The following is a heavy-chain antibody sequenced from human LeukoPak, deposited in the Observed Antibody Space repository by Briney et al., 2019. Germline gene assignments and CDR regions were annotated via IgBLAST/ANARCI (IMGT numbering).Heavy chain of an antibody. V-gene: IGHV4-59*12. CDR2: IYHSGST. D-gene: IGHD5-12*01. CDR3: ARVRDIVATTAFDY. J-gene: IGHJ4*02. Sequence: PSETLSLTRTVSGGSISSYYWSWIRQPPGKGLEWIGYIYHSGSTYYNPSLKSRVTISVDRSKNQFSLKLSSVTAADTAVYYCARVRDIVATTAFDYWGQGTLVTVSS. CDR1: GGSISSYY.